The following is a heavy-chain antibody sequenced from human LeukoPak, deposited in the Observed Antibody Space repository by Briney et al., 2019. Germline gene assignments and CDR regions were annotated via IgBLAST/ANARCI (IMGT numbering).Heavy chain of an antibody. CDR2: IHQSGST. D-gene: IGHD3-22*01. CDR1: GGSISTDNW. V-gene: IGHV4-4*02. Sequence: SGTLSLTCAVPGGSISTDNWWSWVRQFPGKGLEWIGEIHQSGSTNYNPSLKSRVTISADKSKNQFSLRLSSVTAADTAVYYCARRNYYDSTGYYYYWGQGTLVTVSS. CDR3: ARRNYYDSTGYYYY. J-gene: IGHJ4*02.